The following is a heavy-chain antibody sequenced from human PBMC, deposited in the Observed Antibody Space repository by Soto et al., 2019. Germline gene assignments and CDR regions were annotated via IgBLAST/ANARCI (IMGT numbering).Heavy chain of an antibody. D-gene: IGHD3-3*01. J-gene: IGHJ6*03. CDR2: IKQAGGEK. V-gene: IGHV3-7*01. CDR1: GFTFSSFW. Sequence: GGSLRLSCAASGFTFSSFWMSWVRQAPGKGLEWGANIKQAGGEKCYVDCVMGRFTISRDTGKNWLYLQMNSPRAKDTAGFFCARGVRNRYSDFWRGYGYYSYMDVWGKGTTVTVS. CDR3: ARGVRNRYSDFWRGYGYYSYMDV.